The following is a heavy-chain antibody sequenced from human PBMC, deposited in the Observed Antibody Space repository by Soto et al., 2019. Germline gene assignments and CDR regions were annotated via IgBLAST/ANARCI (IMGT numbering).Heavy chain of an antibody. D-gene: IGHD5-12*01. V-gene: IGHV3-33*01. J-gene: IGHJ3*02. Sequence: QVQLVESGGGVVQPGRSLRLSCAASGFTFSRYGTKWVRQAPGKGLEWVAGIGFDGNCKYYEESVKGRLTNSRDNSKSTLYVQMHSLRVEDTVVYYCARDRVSYSAYGDAFDMWGQCKMVTV. CDR3: ARDRVSYSAYGDAFDM. CDR1: GFTFSRYG. CDR2: IGFDGNCK.